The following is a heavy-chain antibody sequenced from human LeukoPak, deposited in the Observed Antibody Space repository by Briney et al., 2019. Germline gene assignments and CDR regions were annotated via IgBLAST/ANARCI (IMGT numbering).Heavy chain of an antibody. CDR2: IYPGDSDT. V-gene: IGHV5-51*01. CDR3: ARHERDSSGWFGY. Sequence: PGESLKISCKGSGYSFTTYWIDWVRQMPGKGLEWMGIIYPGDSDTRYSPSFRGQVTISADKSISTAYLQRSSLKASDTAMYYCARHERDSSGWFGYWGQGTLVTVSS. D-gene: IGHD6-19*01. CDR1: GYSFTTYW. J-gene: IGHJ4*02.